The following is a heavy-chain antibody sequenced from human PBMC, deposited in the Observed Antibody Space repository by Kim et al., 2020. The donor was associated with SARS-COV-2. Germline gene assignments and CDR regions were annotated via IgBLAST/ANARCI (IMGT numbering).Heavy chain of an antibody. CDR3: ARGGSSSWPTDY. CDR2: IDADNGNT. D-gene: IGHD6-13*01. CDR1: GYVFTTYA. V-gene: IGHV1-3*01. J-gene: IGHJ4*02. Sequence: ASVKVSCKASGYVFTTYAIHWVRQAPGQRLEWMGWIDADNGNTKYSQKFQGRVSITRDTSAKTAYMEVSSLRSEDTAVYYCARGGSSSWPTDYWGQGTLVTVPS.